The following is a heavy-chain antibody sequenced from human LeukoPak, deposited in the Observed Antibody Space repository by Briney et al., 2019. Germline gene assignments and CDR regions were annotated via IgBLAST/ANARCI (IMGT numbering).Heavy chain of an antibody. CDR2: ISAYNGNT. CDR3: ARDVRDIVVVTAITYYYYDMDV. CDR1: GYTFTSYG. J-gene: IGHJ6*02. D-gene: IGHD2-21*02. Sequence: ASVKVSCKASGYTFTSYGISWVRQAPGQGLEWMGWISAYNGNTNYAQKLQGRVTMTTDTSTSTAYMELRSLRSDDTAVYYCARDVRDIVVVTAITYYYYDMDVWGQGTTVTVSS. V-gene: IGHV1-18*01.